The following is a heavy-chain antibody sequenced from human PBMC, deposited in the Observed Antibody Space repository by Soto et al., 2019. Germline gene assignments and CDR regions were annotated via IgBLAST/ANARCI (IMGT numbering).Heavy chain of an antibody. D-gene: IGHD5-12*01. CDR2: ISAYNGNT. CDR1: GYTFTSYG. V-gene: IGHV1-18*01. Sequence: GASVKVSCKASGYTFTSYGISWVRQAPGQGLEWMGWISAYNGNTNYAQKLQGRVTMTTDTSTSTAYMELSSLRSDDTAVYYCARYEPTSIVATTDIVYYYYYGMDVWGQGTTVTVSS. J-gene: IGHJ6*02. CDR3: ARYEPTSIVATTDIVYYYYYGMDV.